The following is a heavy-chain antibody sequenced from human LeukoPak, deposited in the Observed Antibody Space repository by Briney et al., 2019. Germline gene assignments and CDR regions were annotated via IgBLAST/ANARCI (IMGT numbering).Heavy chain of an antibody. V-gene: IGHV3-30-3*01. CDR1: GFTLSSYA. J-gene: IGHJ4*02. D-gene: IGHD4-17*01. Sequence: GRSLRLSCAASGFTLSSYAMHWVRQAPGKGLEWVAVISYDGSNKYYADSVKGRFTISRDNSKNTLYLQMNSLRAEDTAVYYCARATVTTSPFDYWGQGTLVTVSS. CDR3: ARATVTTSPFDY. CDR2: ISYDGSNK.